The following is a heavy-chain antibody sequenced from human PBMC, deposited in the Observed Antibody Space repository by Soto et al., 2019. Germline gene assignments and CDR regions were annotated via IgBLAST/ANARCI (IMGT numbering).Heavy chain of an antibody. CDR2: MNPNSGNT. CDR1: GYTFTSYD. J-gene: IGHJ4*02. V-gene: IGHV1-8*01. D-gene: IGHD3-10*01. CDR3: ARDHGTMVRGVNSDPYYFDY. Sequence: ASVKVSCKASGYTFTSYDINWVRQATGQGLEWMGWMNPNSGNTGYAQKFQGRVTMTRNTSISTAYMELSSLRSEDTAVYYCARDHGTMVRGVNSDPYYFDYWGQGTLVTVS.